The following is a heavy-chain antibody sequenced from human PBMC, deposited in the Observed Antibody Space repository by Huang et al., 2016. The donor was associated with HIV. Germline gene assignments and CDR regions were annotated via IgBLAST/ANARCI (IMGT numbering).Heavy chain of an antibody. Sequence: QLVESGGDSVQSGRSLRLSCRGSGFIFNDFAINWFRQYPGKELEGIGFVRSKAFGGASKRAPAVKDRFTVSRDEAKNVAFLQMDNLQVDDTAIYYCSPSGDDYFYFYMDVWGNGTTVIVS. D-gene: IGHD4-17*01. CDR3: SPSGDDYFYFYMDV. V-gene: IGHV3-49*03. CDR1: GFIFNDFA. CDR2: VRSKAFGGAS. J-gene: IGHJ6*03.